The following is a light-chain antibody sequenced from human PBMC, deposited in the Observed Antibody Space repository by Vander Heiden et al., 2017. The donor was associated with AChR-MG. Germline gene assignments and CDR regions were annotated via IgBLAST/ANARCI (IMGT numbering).Light chain of an antibody. CDR1: SSNIGSNT. CDR3: AVWDDSLNGPV. CDR2: SNN. J-gene: IGLJ2*01. V-gene: IGLV1-44*01. Sequence: QSVLTQPPSASGTPGPRVTISCSGSSSNIGSNTVNWYQQLPGPAPKLLIYSNNQRPSGVPDRFSGSKSGTSASLAISGLQSEDEADYYCAVWDDSLNGPVFGGGTKLTVL.